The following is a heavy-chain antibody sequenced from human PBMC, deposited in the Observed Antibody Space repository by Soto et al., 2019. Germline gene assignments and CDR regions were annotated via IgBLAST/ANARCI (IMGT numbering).Heavy chain of an antibody. CDR1: GFTFYTYS. V-gene: IGHV3-21*01. D-gene: IGHD2-21*02. CDR3: ARDQAKSIVVVTAIDH. Sequence: GGSLKLSCAASGFTFYTYSMNWVRQAPGKALEWVSSISSSGSYMYYADSVKGRFTISRDNLRNSLYLQMDSLRDEDTAVYYCARDQAKSIVVVTAIDHWGQGTQVTVSS. CDR2: ISSSGSYM. J-gene: IGHJ4*02.